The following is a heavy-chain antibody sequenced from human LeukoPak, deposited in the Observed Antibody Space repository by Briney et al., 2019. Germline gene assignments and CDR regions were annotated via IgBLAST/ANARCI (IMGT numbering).Heavy chain of an antibody. J-gene: IGHJ4*02. CDR3: AARSHPFDY. CDR2: LTPSSGVT. Sequence: ASVKVSCXTSGYTFTAYYIHWVRQAHGQGLEWMGWLTPSSGVTNYAQEFQGRVTMTRDTSITTAYMELSSLRSDDTAVYFCAARSHPFDYWGQGTLVTVSS. V-gene: IGHV1-2*02. CDR1: GYTFTAYY.